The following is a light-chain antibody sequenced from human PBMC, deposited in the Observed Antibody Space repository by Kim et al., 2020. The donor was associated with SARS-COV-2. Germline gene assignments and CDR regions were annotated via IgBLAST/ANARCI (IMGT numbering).Light chain of an antibody. CDR1: QSVSSN. CDR3: QHYNNRPPYT. J-gene: IGKJ2*01. CDR2: GAS. V-gene: IGKV3-15*01. Sequence: VSPGERATLSCRASQSVSSNLAWYQQKPGQAPRLLIFGASTRATGIPDRFSGSGSETEFILTISSLQSEDFAVYYCQHYNNRPPYTFGQGTKLEI.